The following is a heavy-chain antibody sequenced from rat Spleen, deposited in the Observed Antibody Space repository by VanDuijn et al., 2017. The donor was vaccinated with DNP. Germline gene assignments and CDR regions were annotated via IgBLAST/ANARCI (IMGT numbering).Heavy chain of an antibody. Sequence: EVQLVESGGGVVQPGRSLKLSCAASGFNFNDCWLGWVRQAPGKGLEWIGEINKDSSTTNSSPSLRERFTISRDNAQNSLYLQMSKVGSDDTAIYYCARKSFKGWFFDFWGPGTMVTVSS. V-gene: IGHV4-2*01. D-gene: IGHD1-3*01. J-gene: IGHJ1*01. CDR1: GFNFNDCW. CDR2: INKDSSTT. CDR3: ARKSFKGWFFDF.